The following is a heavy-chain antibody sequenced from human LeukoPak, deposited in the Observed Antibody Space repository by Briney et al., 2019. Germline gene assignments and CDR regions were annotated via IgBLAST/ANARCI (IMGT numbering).Heavy chain of an antibody. CDR3: ARHRARIGKLADGDY. V-gene: IGHV3-7*01. J-gene: IGHJ4*02. D-gene: IGHD6-6*01. CDR2: IKQDGSEK. Sequence: PGGSLRLSCAASGFTFSSYWMSWVRQAPGKGLEWVANIKQDGSEKYYVDSVKGRFTISRDNAKNSLYLQMNSLRAEDTAVYYCARHRARIGKLADGDYWGQGTLVTVSS. CDR1: GFTFSSYW.